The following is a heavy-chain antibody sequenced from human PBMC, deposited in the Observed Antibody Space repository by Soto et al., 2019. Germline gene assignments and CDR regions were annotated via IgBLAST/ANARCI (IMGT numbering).Heavy chain of an antibody. CDR2: IIATLDLT. CDR1: GGTFNSYT. Sequence: QVQLVQSGPELKKPGSSVRVSCRASGGTFNSYTITWVRQSPGQGLEWLGRIIATLDLTNSAQNFQGRVTITADKSTSPAYLELTSLRPEDTAVYSCPTETGDQPAFDNGARGQWSPSLQ. V-gene: IGHV1-69*08. D-gene: IGHD2-2*01. CDR3: PTETGDQPAFD. J-gene: IGHJ3*02.